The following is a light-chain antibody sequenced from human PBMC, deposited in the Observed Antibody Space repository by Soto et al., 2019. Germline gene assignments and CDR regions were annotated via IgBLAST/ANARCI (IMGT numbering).Light chain of an antibody. J-gene: IGKJ1*01. V-gene: IGKV3-20*01. Sequence: IVFGHAQCTPSSAPGRRALLLCLASQSVTKSLAWYQQKPGQAPRLLIYGASSRATGIPDRFSGSGSGTDFTLTISRLEPEDFAVYYCQQYGGSPRTFGQGTKVDI. CDR1: QSVTKS. CDR3: QQYGGSPRT. CDR2: GAS.